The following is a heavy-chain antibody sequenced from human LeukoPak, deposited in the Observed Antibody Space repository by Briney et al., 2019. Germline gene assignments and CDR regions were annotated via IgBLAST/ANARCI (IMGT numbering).Heavy chain of an antibody. D-gene: IGHD6-13*01. J-gene: IGHJ1*01. CDR2: VNSYNGNT. CDR1: GYTFISYG. Sequence: ASVKVSCKASGYTFISYGITWVRQAPGQGLEWMGWVNSYNGNTNYAQKFQGRVTMTTDASTSTDYMELRSLRSDDTAVYYCAVAAVGGFQHGGQGTLVTVSS. V-gene: IGHV1-18*01. CDR3: AVAAVGGFQH.